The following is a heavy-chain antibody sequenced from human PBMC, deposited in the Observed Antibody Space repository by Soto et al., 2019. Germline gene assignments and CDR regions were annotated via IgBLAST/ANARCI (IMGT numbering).Heavy chain of an antibody. D-gene: IGHD5-12*01. J-gene: IGHJ4*02. V-gene: IGHV3-15*01. CDR1: GFTFSNAW. CDR2: IKSKTDGGTT. Sequence: GGSLRLSCAASGFTFSNAWMSWVRQAPGKGLEWVGRIKSKTDGGTTDYAAPVKGRFTISRDDSKNTLYLQMNSLKTEDTAVYYCTTDQQVATIWDFDYWGQGTLVTVSS. CDR3: TTDQQVATIWDFDY.